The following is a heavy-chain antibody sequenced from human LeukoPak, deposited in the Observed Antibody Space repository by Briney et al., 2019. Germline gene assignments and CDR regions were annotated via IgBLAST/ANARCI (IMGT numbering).Heavy chain of an antibody. V-gene: IGHV3-30*03. J-gene: IGHJ3*02. CDR3: ARELTIFGTVIQRYDAFDI. Sequence: GSLILSCAASGFTFSSYGMHWVRQAPGKGLEWVAVISFDGSIQKYADSVRGRFTISRDNSKNTLYLQMNSLRGEDTAAYYCARELTIFGTVIQRYDAFDIWGQGTMVTVSS. CDR1: GFTFSSYG. D-gene: IGHD3-3*01. CDR2: ISFDGSIQ.